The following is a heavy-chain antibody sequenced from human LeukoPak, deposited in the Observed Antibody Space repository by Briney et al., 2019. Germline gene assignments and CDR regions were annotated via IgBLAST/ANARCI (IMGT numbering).Heavy chain of an antibody. CDR1: GGSISSYY. CDR2: IYYSGST. D-gene: IGHD6-13*01. V-gene: IGHV4-59*08. Sequence: SETLSLTCTVSGGSISSYYWSWIRQPPGKGLEWIGYIYYSGSTNYNPSLKSRVTISVDTSKNQFSLKLSSVTAADTAVYHCAATDGVQQLTWAYNWFDPWGQGTLVTVSS. J-gene: IGHJ5*02. CDR3: AATDGVQQLTWAYNWFDP.